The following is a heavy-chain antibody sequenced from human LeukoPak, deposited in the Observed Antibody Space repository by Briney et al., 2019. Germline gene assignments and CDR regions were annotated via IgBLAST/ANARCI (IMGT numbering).Heavy chain of an antibody. CDR1: GFTFSSNA. J-gene: IGHJ2*01. CDR2: ITAGGDTP. D-gene: IGHD3-22*01. Sequence: GGSLRLSCAASGFTFSSNAMTWVRQAPGKGLECVSAITAGGDTPYYADSVRGRFTISRDNSKNTLYLQMNSLRAEDTAVYYCAKTGYYYDRSDYYYDRSRYFDLWGRGTLVTVSS. CDR3: AKTGYYYDRSDYYYDRSRYFDL. V-gene: IGHV3-23*01.